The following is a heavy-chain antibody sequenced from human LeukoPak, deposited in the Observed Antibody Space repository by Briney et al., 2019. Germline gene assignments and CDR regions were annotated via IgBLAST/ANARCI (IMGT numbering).Heavy chain of an antibody. D-gene: IGHD1-26*01. Sequence: SETLSLTCAVYGGSFSGYYWSWIRQPPGKGLEWIGEINHSGSTNYNPSLKSRATISVDTSKNQFSLKLSSVTAADTAVYYCARARSGKWGFDYWGQGTLVTVSS. CDR1: GGSFSGYY. CDR3: ARARSGKWGFDY. V-gene: IGHV4-34*01. J-gene: IGHJ4*02. CDR2: INHSGST.